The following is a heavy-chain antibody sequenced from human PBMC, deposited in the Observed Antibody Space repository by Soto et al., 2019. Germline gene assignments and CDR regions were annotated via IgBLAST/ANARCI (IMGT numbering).Heavy chain of an antibody. CDR3: AKDGTAAGIHFYGMNV. V-gene: IGHV3-23*01. J-gene: IGHJ6*02. CDR2: IGGVGDT. CDR1: KFTFSSYA. Sequence: EVQLLESGGGLVQPGGSLRLSCAASKFTFSSYAMSWVRQAPGKGLEWVSTIGGVGDTFYADSVKGRFTISRDVSKNTLFLQMNSLRDEDTALYFCAKDGTAAGIHFYGMNVWGQGTTVTVSS. D-gene: IGHD6-13*01.